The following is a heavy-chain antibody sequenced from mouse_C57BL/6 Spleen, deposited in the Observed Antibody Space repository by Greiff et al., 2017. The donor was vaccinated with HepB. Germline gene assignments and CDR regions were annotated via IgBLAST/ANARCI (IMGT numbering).Heavy chain of an antibody. CDR3: ASPGGTGFDY. Sequence: VQLQESGPELVKPGASVKISCKASGYAFSSSWMNWVKQRPGKGLEWIGRIYPGDGDTNYNGKFKGKATLTADKSSSTAYMQLSSLTSEDSAVYFCASPGGTGFDYWGQGTTLTVSS. V-gene: IGHV1-82*01. D-gene: IGHD3-3*01. J-gene: IGHJ2*01. CDR1: GYAFSSSW. CDR2: IYPGDGDT.